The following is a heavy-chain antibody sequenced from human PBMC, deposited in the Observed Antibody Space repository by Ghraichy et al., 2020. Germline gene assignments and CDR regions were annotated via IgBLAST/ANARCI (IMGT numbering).Heavy chain of an antibody. CDR3: AKDMFRGVVTPYYFDY. CDR1: GFTFSSYG. D-gene: IGHD3-3*01. Sequence: GESLNISCAASGFTFSSYGIHWVRQAPGKGLEWVAVISYDGSNKYYADSVKGRFTISRDNSKNTLYLQMNSLRAEDTAVFYCAKDMFRGVVTPYYFDYWGQGTLVTVSS. CDR2: ISYDGSNK. J-gene: IGHJ4*02. V-gene: IGHV3-30*18.